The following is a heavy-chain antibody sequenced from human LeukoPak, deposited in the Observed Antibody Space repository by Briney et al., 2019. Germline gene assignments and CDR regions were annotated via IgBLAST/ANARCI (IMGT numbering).Heavy chain of an antibody. J-gene: IGHJ2*01. CDR2: IYYSGST. D-gene: IGHD3-10*01. CDR1: GGSISSYY. Sequence: SETLSLTCTVSGGSISSYYWSWIRQPPGKGLEWIGYIYYSGSTNYNPSLKSRVTISVDTSKNQFSLKLSSVTAADTAVYYCARRMVRDYWYFDLWGRGTLVTVSS. V-gene: IGHV4-59*08. CDR3: ARRMVRDYWYFDL.